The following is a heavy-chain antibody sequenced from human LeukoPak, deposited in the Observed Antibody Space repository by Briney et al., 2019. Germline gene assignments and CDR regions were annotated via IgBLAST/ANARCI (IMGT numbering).Heavy chain of an antibody. Sequence: GGSLRLSCAASGSTFSSHTMNWVRQAPGKGLEWISYISNTGSVIYYADSVKGRFTISRDNAKNSLYLQMNSLRADDTALYYCAKGGSSSRYTSFDYWGQGTLVTVSS. J-gene: IGHJ4*02. CDR1: GSTFSSHT. D-gene: IGHD6-13*01. V-gene: IGHV3-48*04. CDR2: ISNTGSVI. CDR3: AKGGSSSRYTSFDY.